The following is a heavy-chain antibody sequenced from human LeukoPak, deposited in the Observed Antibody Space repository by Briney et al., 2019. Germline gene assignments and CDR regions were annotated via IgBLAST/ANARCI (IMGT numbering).Heavy chain of an antibody. D-gene: IGHD6-6*01. CDR2: IKQDGSQK. CDR3: ARDRLVY. J-gene: IGHJ4*02. V-gene: IGHV3-7*01. Sequence: GGSLRLSCAASGFTFSSYAMHWVRQAPGKGLEWVANIKQDGSQKYYVDSVKGRFTISRDNAKSSLYLQLNSLGAEDTAVYYCARDRLVYWGQGTLVTVSS. CDR1: GFTFSSYA.